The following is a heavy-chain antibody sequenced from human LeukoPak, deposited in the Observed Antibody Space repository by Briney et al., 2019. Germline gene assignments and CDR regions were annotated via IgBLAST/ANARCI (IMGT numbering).Heavy chain of an antibody. CDR2: ISYDGSNK. D-gene: IGHD3-22*01. V-gene: IGHV3-30-3*01. J-gene: IGHJ4*02. CDR1: GFTFSSYA. CDR3: ARDLYDSSGYPDTNFDY. Sequence: GGSLRLSCAASGFTFSSYAMHWVRQAPGKGLEWVAVISYDGSNKYYADSVKGRFTISRDNSKNTLYLQMNSLRAEDTAVYYCARDLYDSSGYPDTNFDYWGQGTLVIVSS.